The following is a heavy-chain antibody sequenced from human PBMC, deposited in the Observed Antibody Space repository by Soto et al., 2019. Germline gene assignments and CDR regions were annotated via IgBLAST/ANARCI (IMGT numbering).Heavy chain of an antibody. CDR2: ISYDGSNK. CDR3: AGDGPGYSSGWYMVYYYYGMDV. D-gene: IGHD6-19*01. J-gene: IGHJ6*02. CDR1: GFTFSSYA. Sequence: GGSLRLSCAASGFTFSSYAMHWVRQAPGKGLEWVAVISYDGSNKYYADSEKGRFTISRDNSKNTLYLQMNSLRAEDTAVYYCAGDGPGYSSGWYMVYYYYGMDVWGQGTTVTVSS. V-gene: IGHV3-30-3*01.